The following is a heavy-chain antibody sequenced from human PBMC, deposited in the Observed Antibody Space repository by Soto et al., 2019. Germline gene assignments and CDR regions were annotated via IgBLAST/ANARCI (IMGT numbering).Heavy chain of an antibody. CDR1: GGSISSGDYY. Sequence: PSETLSLTCTVSGGSISSGDYYWSWIRQPPGKGLEWIGYIYYSGSTYYNPSLKSRVTISVDTSKNQFSLKLSSVTAVDTAVYYCAGIQSKRLSGLDPWGQGTLVTVSS. CDR2: IYYSGST. D-gene: IGHD5-18*01. J-gene: IGHJ5*02. V-gene: IGHV4-30-4*01. CDR3: AGIQSKRLSGLDP.